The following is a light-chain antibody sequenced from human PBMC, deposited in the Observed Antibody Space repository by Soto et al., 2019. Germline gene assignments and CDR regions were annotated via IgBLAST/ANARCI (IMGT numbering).Light chain of an antibody. V-gene: IGKV1-5*01. Sequence: TQAPSTLSRSLAVLRAGTCRASESISSWLAWFQQKPGKAHKLLIFDASNLKSDFPSRFSGSGFGTEFTLTISSLQPDESAVYYCQQYNSYSRPLGQGTKVDIK. CDR3: QQYNSYSRP. CDR2: DAS. J-gene: IGKJ1*01. CDR1: ESISSW.